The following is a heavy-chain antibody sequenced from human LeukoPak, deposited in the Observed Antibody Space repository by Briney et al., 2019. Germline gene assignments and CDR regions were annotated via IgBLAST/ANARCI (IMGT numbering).Heavy chain of an antibody. D-gene: IGHD5-12*01. CDR1: GFTFSSYW. V-gene: IGHV3-7*01. CDR2: IKQDGSEK. CDR3: ARSYGGYFTPRKYYYMDV. Sequence: PGGSLRLSCAASGFTFSSYWMSWVRQAPGKGLEWVANIKQDGSEKYYVDSAKGRFTISRDNAKNSLYLQMNSLRAEDTAVYYCARSYGGYFTPRKYYYMDVWGKGTTVTVSS. J-gene: IGHJ6*03.